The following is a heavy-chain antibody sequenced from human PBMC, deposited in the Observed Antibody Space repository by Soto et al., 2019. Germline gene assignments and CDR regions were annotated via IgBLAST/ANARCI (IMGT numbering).Heavy chain of an antibody. CDR3: ARAGIAVVGPAGMDV. D-gene: IGHD6-19*01. J-gene: IGHJ6*02. V-gene: IGHV4-59*01. CDR1: GGSISSYY. CDR2: IYYSGST. Sequence: SETLSLTCTVSGGSISSYYWSWIRQPPGKGLEWIGYIYYSGSTNYNPSLKSRVTISVDTSKNQFSLKLSSVTAADTAVYYCARAGIAVVGPAGMDVWGQGTTVTVSS.